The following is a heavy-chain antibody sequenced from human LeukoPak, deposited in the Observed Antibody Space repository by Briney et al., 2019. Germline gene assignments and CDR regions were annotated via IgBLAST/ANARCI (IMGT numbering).Heavy chain of an antibody. Sequence: GGSLRLSCAASGFTFSTYGMNWVRQAPGKGLEWVSYISGSSNTIYYADSVKGRFTISRDNAKNSLYLQMNSLRDGDTAFYYCARATRAGSYFFDFWGQGALVTVSS. V-gene: IGHV3-48*02. D-gene: IGHD2-21*01. J-gene: IGHJ4*02. CDR1: GFTFSTYG. CDR3: ARATRAGSYFFDF. CDR2: ISGSSNTI.